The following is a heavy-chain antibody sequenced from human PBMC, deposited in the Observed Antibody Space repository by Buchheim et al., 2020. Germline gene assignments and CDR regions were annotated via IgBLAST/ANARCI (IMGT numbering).Heavy chain of an antibody. CDR2: IYYSGST. D-gene: IGHD3-3*01. CDR1: GGSISSSSYY. V-gene: IGHV4-39*01. Sequence: QLQLQESGPGLVKPSETLSLTCTVSGGSISSSSYYWGWIRQPPGKGLEWIGSIYYSGSTYYNPFLKSRVTISVDTYKNQFSLKLSSVTAADTAVYYCATGHGGITIFGVVPYGMDVWGQGTT. J-gene: IGHJ6*02. CDR3: ATGHGGITIFGVVPYGMDV.